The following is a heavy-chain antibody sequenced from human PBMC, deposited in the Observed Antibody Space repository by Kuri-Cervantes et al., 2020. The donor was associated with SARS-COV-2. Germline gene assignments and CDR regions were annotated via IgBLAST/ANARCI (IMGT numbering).Heavy chain of an antibody. CDR1: GCSISSSSYY. CDR3: ARGRSQVVAATRGRPVPTLYYMDV. Sequence: GSLRLSCTVSGCSISSSSYYWGWIRQPPGKGLEWIGSIYYSGSTYYNPSLKSRVTISVDTSKNQFSLKLSSVTAADTAVYYCARGRSQVVAATRGRPVPTLYYMDVWGKGTTVTVSS. J-gene: IGHJ6*03. V-gene: IGHV4-39*01. D-gene: IGHD2-15*01. CDR2: IYYSGST.